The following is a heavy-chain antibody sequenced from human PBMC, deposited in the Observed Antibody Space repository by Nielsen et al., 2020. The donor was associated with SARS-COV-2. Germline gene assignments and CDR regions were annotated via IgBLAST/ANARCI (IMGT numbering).Heavy chain of an antibody. D-gene: IGHD2-15*01. CDR1: VGSFSGYY. V-gene: IGHV4-34*01. CDR3: VRGRGWYPKGLDL. J-gene: IGHJ6*02. Sequence: SETLSLTCALYVGSFSGYYWTWIRQSPGKGLEWIGEINHHGYTTYNPSLASRVTLSVDTSMNQFSLNLRLLTAADAGTYFCVRGRGWYPKGLDLWGRGTTVTVFS. CDR2: INHHGYT.